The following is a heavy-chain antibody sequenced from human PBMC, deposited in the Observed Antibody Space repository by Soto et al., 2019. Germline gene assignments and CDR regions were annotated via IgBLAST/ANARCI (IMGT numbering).Heavy chain of an antibody. CDR1: GGSISSYY. CDR3: ARVTGYCSSTSCYDDWFDP. J-gene: IGHJ5*02. V-gene: IGHV4-59*08. D-gene: IGHD2-2*03. CDR2: IYYSGST. Sequence: PSETLSLTCTVSGGSISSYYWSWIRQPPGKGLEWIGYIYYSGSTNYNPSLKSRVTISVYTSKNQFSLKLSSVTAADTAVYYCARVTGYCSSTSCYDDWFDPWGQGTLVTVSS.